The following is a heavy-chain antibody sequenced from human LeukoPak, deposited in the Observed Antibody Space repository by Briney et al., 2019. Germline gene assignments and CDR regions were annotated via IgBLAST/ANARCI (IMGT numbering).Heavy chain of an antibody. D-gene: IGHD5-18*01. CDR1: GFTFSSYS. J-gene: IGHJ3*02. CDR2: ISSSSSYI. Sequence: GGSLRLSCAASGFTFSSYSMNWVRQAPGKGLEWVSSISSSSSYIYYADSVKGRFTISRDNAKNSLYLQMNSLRAEDTAVYYCARFNTAMDAFDIWGQGTMVTVSS. CDR3: ARFNTAMDAFDI. V-gene: IGHV3-21*01.